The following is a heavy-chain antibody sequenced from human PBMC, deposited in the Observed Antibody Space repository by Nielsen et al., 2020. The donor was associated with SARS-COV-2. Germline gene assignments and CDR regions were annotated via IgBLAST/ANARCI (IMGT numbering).Heavy chain of an antibody. J-gene: IGHJ3*02. Sequence: GGSLRLSCAASGFTFSSYSMNWVRQAPGKGLEWVSSISSSSSYIYYADSVKGRFTISRDNAKNSLYLQMNSLRAEDTAVYYCARDLRGCSPPDKGVSFDIWGQGTMVTVSS. CDR3: ARDLRGCSPPDKGVSFDI. V-gene: IGHV3-21*01. CDR2: ISSSSSYI. CDR1: GFTFSSYS. D-gene: IGHD5-18*01.